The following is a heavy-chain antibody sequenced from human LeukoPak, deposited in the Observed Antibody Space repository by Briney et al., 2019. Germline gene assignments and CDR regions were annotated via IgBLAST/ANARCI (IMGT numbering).Heavy chain of an antibody. V-gene: IGHV4-30-4*08. CDR1: GGSISSSSYY. Sequence: SETLSLTCTVSGGSISSSSYYWGWIRQPPGKGLEWIGYIYYSGSTYYNPSLKSRVTISVDTSKNQFSLKLSSVTAADTAVYYCAWRDYYDSSGYLFWGQGTLVTVSS. CDR2: IYYSGST. CDR3: AWRDYYDSSGYLF. D-gene: IGHD3-22*01. J-gene: IGHJ4*02.